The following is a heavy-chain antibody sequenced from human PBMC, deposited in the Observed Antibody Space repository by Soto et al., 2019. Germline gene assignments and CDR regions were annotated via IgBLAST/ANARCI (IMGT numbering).Heavy chain of an antibody. J-gene: IGHJ4*02. CDR3: ARSLRIFGGVMYFDY. Sequence: GGSLRLSCAASGFTVSSNYMSWVRQAPGKGLEWVSVIYSGGSTYYADSVKGRFTISRDNSKNTLYLQMNSLRAEDTAVYYCARSLRIFGGVMYFDYWGQGTLVTVSS. CDR1: GFTVSSNY. CDR2: IYSGGST. D-gene: IGHD3-16*01. V-gene: IGHV3-66*01.